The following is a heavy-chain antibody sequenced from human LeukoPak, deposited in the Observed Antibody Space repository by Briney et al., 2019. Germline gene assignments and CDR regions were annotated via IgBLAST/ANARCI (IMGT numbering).Heavy chain of an antibody. Sequence: SETLSLTCTVSGGSINSGSYYWSWIRQPAGKGLEWIGRIYTSGSTNYNPSLKSRVTISMDTSKNQFSLKLTSVTAADTAAYYCATGDYFYYYYYYMDVWGKGTTVTVSS. V-gene: IGHV4-61*02. J-gene: IGHJ6*03. CDR2: IYTSGST. CDR1: GGSINSGSYY. CDR3: ATGDYFYYYYYYMDV. D-gene: IGHD2/OR15-2a*01.